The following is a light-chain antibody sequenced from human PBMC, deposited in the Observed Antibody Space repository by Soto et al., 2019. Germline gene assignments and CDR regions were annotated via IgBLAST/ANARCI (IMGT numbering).Light chain of an antibody. CDR3: QQYATSPLT. CDR1: QTVSSMF. V-gene: IGKV3-20*01. Sequence: EIVMTQSPATLSVSPGERATLSCRASQTVSSMFLAWYQQKPGQAPRLLIYGALSRATGIPDRFSGSGSGTDFTLTISRLEPEDFALYYCQQYATSPLTFGGGTKVDIK. J-gene: IGKJ4*01. CDR2: GAL.